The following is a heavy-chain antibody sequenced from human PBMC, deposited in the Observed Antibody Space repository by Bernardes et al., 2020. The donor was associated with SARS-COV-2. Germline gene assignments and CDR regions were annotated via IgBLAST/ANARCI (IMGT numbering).Heavy chain of an antibody. D-gene: IGHD2-2*01. V-gene: IGHV3-9*01. J-gene: IGHJ4*02. CDR2: ISWNSGSI. CDR3: AKDSIAVPSSLDY. Sequence: GGSLRLSCAASGFTFDDYAMHWVRQAPGKGLEWVSGISWNSGSIGYADSVKGRFTISRDNAKNSLYLQMNSLRAEDTALYYCAKDSIAVPSSLDYWGQGTLVTVSS. CDR1: GFTFDDYA.